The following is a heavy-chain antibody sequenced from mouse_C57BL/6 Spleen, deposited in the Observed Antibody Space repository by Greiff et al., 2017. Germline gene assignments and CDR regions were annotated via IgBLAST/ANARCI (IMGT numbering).Heavy chain of an antibody. V-gene: IGHV5-9*01. CDR1: GFTFSSYT. CDR3: ARHAYFDV. CDR2: ISGGGGNT. J-gene: IGHJ1*03. Sequence: EVQVVESGGGLVKPGGSLKLSCAASGFTFSSYTMSWVRQTPEKRLEWVATISGGGGNTYYPDSVKGRFTISRDNAKNTLYLQMSSLRSEDTALYYCARHAYFDVWGTGTTVTVSS.